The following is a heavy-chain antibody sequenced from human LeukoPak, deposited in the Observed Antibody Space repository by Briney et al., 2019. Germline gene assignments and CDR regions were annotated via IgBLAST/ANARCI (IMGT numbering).Heavy chain of an antibody. Sequence: PSETLSLTCTVSLDSTTSNFWSSVRHPPGKGLEWIGEIHRSGSTNYNPSLQSRVTISIDRSKNQIALELSSVTAADTAVYYCAREIVGGFNPGAYWGQGTLVTVSS. V-gene: IGHV4-4*02. CDR1: LDSTTSNF. CDR2: IHRSGST. CDR3: AREIVGGFNPGAY. D-gene: IGHD1-14*01. J-gene: IGHJ4*02.